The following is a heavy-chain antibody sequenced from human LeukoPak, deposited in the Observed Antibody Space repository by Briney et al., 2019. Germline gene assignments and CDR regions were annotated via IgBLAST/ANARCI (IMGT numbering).Heavy chain of an antibody. D-gene: IGHD5-24*01. CDR2: IYYSGST. CDR3: ASTSNYAFNI. J-gene: IGHJ3*02. CDR1: GGSISSYY. Sequence: ASETLSLTCTVSGGSISSYYWSWIRQPPGKGLEWIGYIYYSGSTNSNPSLESRVTISVDTSKNQFSLKVRSVTAADTAVYYCASTSNYAFNIWGQGTMVTVSS. V-gene: IGHV4-59*08.